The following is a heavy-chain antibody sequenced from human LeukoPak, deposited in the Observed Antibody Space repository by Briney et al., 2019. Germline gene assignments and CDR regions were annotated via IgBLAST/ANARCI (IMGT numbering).Heavy chain of an antibody. Sequence: GGSLRLSCAASGFTVSGTYMTWVRQAPGMGLEWVSVIYSGGSTYYADSVKGRFIISRDNSKNTLYLQMNSLRAEDTAVYYCARGAVAQAFDIWGQGTMVTVSS. CDR2: IYSGGST. CDR3: ARGAVAQAFDI. CDR1: GFTVSGTY. J-gene: IGHJ3*02. V-gene: IGHV3-53*01. D-gene: IGHD6-19*01.